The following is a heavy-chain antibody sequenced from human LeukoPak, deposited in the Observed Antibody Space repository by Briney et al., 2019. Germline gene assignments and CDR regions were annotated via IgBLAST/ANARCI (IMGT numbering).Heavy chain of an antibody. Sequence: GASVKVSCKASGYTFTSYDINWVRQATGQGLEWMGWMNPNSGNTGYAQKFQGRVTMTRNTSISTAYMELSSLRSEDTAVYYCARDQVGATSHYYYYYGMDVWGQGTTVTVSS. D-gene: IGHD1-26*01. J-gene: IGHJ6*02. CDR3: ARDQVGATSHYYYYYGMDV. CDR2: MNPNSGNT. V-gene: IGHV1-8*01. CDR1: GYTFTSYD.